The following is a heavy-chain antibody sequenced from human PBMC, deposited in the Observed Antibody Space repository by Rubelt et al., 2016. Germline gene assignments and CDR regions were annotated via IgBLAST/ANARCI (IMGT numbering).Heavy chain of an antibody. CDR1: GGSISSSNYY. D-gene: IGHD4-17*01. J-gene: IGHJ3*02. Sequence: QLQLQESGPGLVKPSETLSLTCTVSGGSISSSNYYWAWIRQPPGKGLEWVSYISSSGSTIYYADSVKGRFTISRDNAKNSRYLQMNSLRAEDTAVYYCAVRYGDYEEGSDAFDIWGQGTMVTVSS. CDR2: ISSSGSTI. V-gene: IGHV3-11*01. CDR3: AVRYGDYEEGSDAFDI.